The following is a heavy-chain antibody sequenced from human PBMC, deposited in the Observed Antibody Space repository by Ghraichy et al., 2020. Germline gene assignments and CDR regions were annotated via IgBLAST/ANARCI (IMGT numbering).Heavy chain of an antibody. Sequence: ASVKVSCKASGYTFTDYCIHLVRQAPGQGLEWMGWINPKNGGTKFAQKFQDRVTMTRDTSISTAYLDLSSLRSDDTAVYYCARDTILYRSSWSVLSFEYWGQVTLVTVSS. CDR1: GYTFTDYC. CDR3: ARDTILYRSSWSVLSFEY. V-gene: IGHV1-2*02. D-gene: IGHD6-13*01. J-gene: IGHJ4*01. CDR2: INPKNGGT.